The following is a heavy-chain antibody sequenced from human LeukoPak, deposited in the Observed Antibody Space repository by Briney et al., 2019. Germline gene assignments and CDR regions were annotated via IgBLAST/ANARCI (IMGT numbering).Heavy chain of an antibody. J-gene: IGHJ6*02. CDR1: GYTFTGYY. V-gene: IGHV1-2*02. Sequence: ASVKVSCKASGYTFTGYYMHWVRQAPGQGLEWMGWINPNSGGTNYAQKFQGRVTMTRDTSISTAYMELSRLRSDDTAVYYRAREFHIVVVVAAIRKGMDVWGQGTTVTVSS. CDR3: AREFHIVVVVAAIRKGMDV. CDR2: INPNSGGT. D-gene: IGHD2-15*01.